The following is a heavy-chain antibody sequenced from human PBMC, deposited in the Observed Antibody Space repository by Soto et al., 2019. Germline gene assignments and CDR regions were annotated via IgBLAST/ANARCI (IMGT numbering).Heavy chain of an antibody. CDR2: IRYDGSDP. CDR3: ARGWTTPIDY. Sequence: QVQLVESGGGVVQPGGSLRLSCGASGFTFRSYGMHWVRQAPGKGLEWVAVIRYDGSDPEYADSVKGRVTISRDNSQNMLYLQMNSLSADDTAVYYCARGWTTPIDYWGQGTLVPVSS. D-gene: IGHD4-17*01. J-gene: IGHJ4*02. V-gene: IGHV3-33*01. CDR1: GFTFRSYG.